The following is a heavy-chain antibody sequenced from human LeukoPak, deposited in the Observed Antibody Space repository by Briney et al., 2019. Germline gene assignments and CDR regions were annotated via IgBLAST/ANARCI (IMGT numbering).Heavy chain of an antibody. Sequence: PSETLSLTCAVSGYSISRGYYWGWVRQPPGKGLEWIGNIYHTGSTYYNPSLKSRVTILLDTSKNQFSLKLSSVTAADTAVYYCARDSSSSYDFWSDSSGNYFDYWGQGTLVTVSS. J-gene: IGHJ4*02. D-gene: IGHD3-3*01. CDR1: GYSISRGYY. V-gene: IGHV4-38-2*02. CDR3: ARDSSSSYDFWSDSSGNYFDY. CDR2: IYHTGST.